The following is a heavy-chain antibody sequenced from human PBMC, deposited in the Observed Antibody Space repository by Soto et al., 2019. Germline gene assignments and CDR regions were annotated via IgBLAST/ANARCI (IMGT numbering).Heavy chain of an antibody. CDR2: IRSKADGGTT. Sequence: EVQLVESGGGLVKPGGSLRLSCAASGFTFSNAWMSWVRQAPGKGLEWVGRIRSKADGGTTGYAAPVKGRFTISRDDSKNTLYLQMNSLKSEDTAVYYCTTRGSGWYGDDGFDIWGQGTMVTVSS. V-gene: IGHV3-15*01. CDR3: TTRGSGWYGDDGFDI. CDR1: GFTFSNAW. D-gene: IGHD6-19*01. J-gene: IGHJ3*02.